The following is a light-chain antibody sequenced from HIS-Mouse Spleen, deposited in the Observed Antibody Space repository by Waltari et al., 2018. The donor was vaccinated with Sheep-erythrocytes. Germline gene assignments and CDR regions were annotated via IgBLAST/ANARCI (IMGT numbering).Light chain of an antibody. V-gene: IGLV2-11*02. CDR1: SRDVGWYNH. CDR3: CSYAGSYNHV. J-gene: IGLJ1*01. Sequence: QSALTQPRSVSGAPGQSVTLSCPGTSRDVGWYNHVSWYQQHPGKAPQLMIYDVSKRPSGVPDRFSGSKSGNTASLTISGLQAEDEADYYCCSYAGSYNHVFATGTKVTVL. CDR2: DVS.